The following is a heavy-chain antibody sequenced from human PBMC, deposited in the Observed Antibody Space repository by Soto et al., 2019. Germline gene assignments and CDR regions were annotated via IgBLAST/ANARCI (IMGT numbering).Heavy chain of an antibody. CDR3: ARHIPPITMVRGVTNQDNWFDP. J-gene: IGHJ5*02. CDR2: IYYSGST. CDR1: GSSMTTYY. Sequence: SETLSLTCSVSGSSMTTYYWHWIRQPPGKGLEWIGYIYYSGSTNYNPSLKSRVTISVDTSKNQFSLKLSSVTAADTAVYYCARHIPPITMVRGVTNQDNWFDPWGQGTLVTVSS. V-gene: IGHV4-59*08. D-gene: IGHD3-10*01.